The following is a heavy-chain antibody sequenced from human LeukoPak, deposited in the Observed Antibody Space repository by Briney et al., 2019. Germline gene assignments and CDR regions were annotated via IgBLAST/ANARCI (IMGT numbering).Heavy chain of an antibody. J-gene: IGHJ5*02. CDR2: ISGSGSST. V-gene: IGHV3-23*01. CDR3: AKARHAPGRYCSSTICFPFDP. Sequence: QSGGSLRLSCAASGFTFSSYDMSWGRQAPGKGLEWVSGISGSGSSTYYADSVKGRFTISRDNSKSTLYLQMNSLRAEDTAVYYCAKARHAPGRYCSSTICFPFDPWGQGPLVTVSS. CDR1: GFTFSSYD. D-gene: IGHD2-2*01.